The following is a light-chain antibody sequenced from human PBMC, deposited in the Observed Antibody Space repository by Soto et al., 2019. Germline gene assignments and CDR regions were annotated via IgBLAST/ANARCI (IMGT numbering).Light chain of an antibody. CDR3: CSYSGSSTLGV. J-gene: IGLJ2*01. CDR2: EVS. V-gene: IGLV2-23*02. CDR1: SSDVGSYNL. Sequence: QSALTQPASVSGSPGQSITISCTGTSSDVGSYNLVSWYQQHPGKAPKLMIYEVSKRPSGVSNRFSGSKSCNTASLTISGLQAEDEADYYCCSYSGSSTLGVFGGGTKLTVL.